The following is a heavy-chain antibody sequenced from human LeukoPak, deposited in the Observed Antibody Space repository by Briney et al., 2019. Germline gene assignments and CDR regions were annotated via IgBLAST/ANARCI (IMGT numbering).Heavy chain of an antibody. CDR2: ISSSSSSI. CDR1: GFTFISYS. J-gene: IGHJ4*02. D-gene: IGHD3-22*01. CDR3: ARERNYYDSSGYESY. Sequence: PGGSLRLSCAASGFTFISYSMNWVRQAPGKGLEWVSSISSSSSSIYYADSVKGRFTISRDNAKNSLYLQMNSLRAEDTAVYYCARERNYYDSSGYESYWGQGTLVTVSS. V-gene: IGHV3-21*01.